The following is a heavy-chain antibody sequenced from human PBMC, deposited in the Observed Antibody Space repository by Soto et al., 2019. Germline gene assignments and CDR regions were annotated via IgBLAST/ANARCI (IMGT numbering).Heavy chain of an antibody. V-gene: IGHV5-51*01. D-gene: IGHD1-20*01. CDR1: GYSFPGYW. J-gene: IGHJ4*02. Sequence: PGESLKISCKGSGYSFPGYWIAWVRQMPGNGLEWMGVIYPGDSDTRYSPTFQGQVTISADKSINTAYLQWSSLKASDTAMYYCARRPGITGISDPFDYWGQGTLVTVSS. CDR3: ARRPGITGISDPFDY. CDR2: IYPGDSDT.